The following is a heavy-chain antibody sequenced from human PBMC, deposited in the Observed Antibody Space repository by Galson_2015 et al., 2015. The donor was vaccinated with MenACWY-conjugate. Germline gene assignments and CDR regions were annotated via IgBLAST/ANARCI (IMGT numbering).Heavy chain of an antibody. D-gene: IGHD1-26*01. CDR1: GFTFSDWY. CDR3: ARVRGSYSNDY. V-gene: IGHV3-11*03. J-gene: IGHJ4*02. CDR2: ISNSGSDT. Sequence: FLRLSCAVSGFTFSDWYMSWIRQAPGKGLEWVSYISNSGSDTNYADSVRARFTISRDNAKNSLYLQMNSLRAEDTAVYYCARVRGSYSNDYWGQGTLVTVSS.